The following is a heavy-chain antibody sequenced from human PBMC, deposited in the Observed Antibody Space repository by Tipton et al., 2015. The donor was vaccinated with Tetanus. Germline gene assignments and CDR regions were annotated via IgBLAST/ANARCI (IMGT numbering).Heavy chain of an antibody. J-gene: IGHJ6*02. CDR2: IFYSGDT. CDR1: CGSFTNYY. CDR3: ARAHYDFWSSDSYYYGMDV. V-gene: IGHV4-59*01. Sequence: TLSLTCSVSCGSFTNYYWNWVRQSPGKRLEWVGNIFYSGDTTYNPSLQSRATIRLDTAKKHFSLRLRSVTAADTAVYYCARAHYDFWSSDSYYYGMDVWGQGTPVTVSS. D-gene: IGHD3-3*01.